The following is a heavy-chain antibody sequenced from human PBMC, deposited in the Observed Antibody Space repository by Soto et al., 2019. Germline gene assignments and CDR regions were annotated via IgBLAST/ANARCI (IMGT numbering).Heavy chain of an antibody. Sequence: GGSLRLSCAASGFTFSSYSMNWVRQAPGKGLEWVSSISSSSSYIYYADSVKGRFTISRDNAKNSLYLQMNSLRAEDTAVYYCARDFTRDPLDWGSAGAFDIWGQGTMVTVSS. CDR1: GFTFSSYS. CDR3: ARDFTRDPLDWGSAGAFDI. D-gene: IGHD7-27*01. J-gene: IGHJ3*02. CDR2: ISSSSSYI. V-gene: IGHV3-21*01.